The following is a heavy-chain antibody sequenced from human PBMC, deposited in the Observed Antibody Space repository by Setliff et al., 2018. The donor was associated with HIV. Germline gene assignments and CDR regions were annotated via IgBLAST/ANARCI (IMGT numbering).Heavy chain of an antibody. CDR2: ISSNGGST. D-gene: IGHD5-12*01. Sequence: AGGSLRLSCSASGFTFSSYAMHWVRQAPGKGLEYVSAISSNGGSTYYADSVKGRFTISRDNAKNSLFLQMNSLRAEDTAVYYCARGSRDGYRLPFGYWGQGTLVTVSS. CDR3: ARGSRDGYRLPFGY. V-gene: IGHV3-64*04. J-gene: IGHJ4*02. CDR1: GFTFSSYA.